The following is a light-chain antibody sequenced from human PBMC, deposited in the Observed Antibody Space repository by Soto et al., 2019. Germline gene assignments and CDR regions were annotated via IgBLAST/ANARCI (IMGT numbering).Light chain of an antibody. CDR2: DAS. CDR1: QSVSSSY. J-gene: IGKJ1*01. CDR3: QQYGSSPWT. V-gene: IGKV3-20*01. Sequence: EIVLTQSPGTLSLSPGERATLSCRASQSVSSSYLAWYQQKPGQAPRLLIYDASSRATGIPDRFSGSGSGTDFTLTISRLEPADFAVYYCQQYGSSPWTFGQGTKVEIK.